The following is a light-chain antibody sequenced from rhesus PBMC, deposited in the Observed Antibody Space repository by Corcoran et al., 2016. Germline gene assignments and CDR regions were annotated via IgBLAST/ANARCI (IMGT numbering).Light chain of an antibody. CDR3: SSYAGSNTYI. Sequence: QAALTQPPSVSGSPGQSVSISCTGTSSDIGAYNYVSWYQQLPGKAPKLMIYDVSKRPPGVSDRFSGSKSGNTASLTISGLQAEDEADYYCSSYAGSNTYIFGAGTRLTVL. CDR1: SSDIGAYNY. V-gene: IGLV2-23*01. CDR2: DVS. J-gene: IGLJ1*01.